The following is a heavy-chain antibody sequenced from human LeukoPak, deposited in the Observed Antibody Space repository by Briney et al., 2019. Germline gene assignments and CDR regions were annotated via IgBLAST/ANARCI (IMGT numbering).Heavy chain of an antibody. V-gene: IGHV4-61*01. CDR2: IYYSGST. J-gene: IGHJ4*02. CDR1: GGSVSSGSYY. Sequence: SETLSLTCTVSGGSVSSGSYYWSWIRQPPGKGLEWTGYIYYSGSTNYNPSLKSRVTISVDTSKNQFSLKLSSVTAADTAVYYCARDLEEYWGQGTLVTVSS. CDR3: ARDLEEY.